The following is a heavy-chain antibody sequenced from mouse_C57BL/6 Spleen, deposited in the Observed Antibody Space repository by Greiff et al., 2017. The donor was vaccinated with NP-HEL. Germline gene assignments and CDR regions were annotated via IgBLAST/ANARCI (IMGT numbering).Heavy chain of an antibody. Sequence: EVQLVESGGGLVKPGGSLKLSCAASGFTFSDYGMHWVRQAPEKGLEWVAYISSGSSTIYYADTVKGRFTISRDNAKNTLFLQMTSLRSEDTAMYYCAGFYYYGSSEDYYAMDYWSQGTSVTVSS. CDR1: GFTFSDYG. CDR2: ISSGSSTI. D-gene: IGHD1-1*01. J-gene: IGHJ4*01. V-gene: IGHV5-17*01. CDR3: AGFYYYGSSEDYYAMDY.